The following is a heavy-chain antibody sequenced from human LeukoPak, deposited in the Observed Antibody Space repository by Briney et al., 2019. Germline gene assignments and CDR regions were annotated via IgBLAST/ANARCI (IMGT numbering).Heavy chain of an antibody. Sequence: PGGSLRLSCAASGFTFSSYGMHWVRQAPGKGLEWVANIKQDGSEKYYVDSVKGRFTISRDNAKNSLYLQMNSLRAEDTAVYYCARDLFDDVLLWFGELLTYFDYWGQGTLVTVSS. D-gene: IGHD3-10*01. CDR3: ARDLFDDVLLWFGELLTYFDY. V-gene: IGHV3-7*01. CDR1: GFTFSSYG. J-gene: IGHJ4*02. CDR2: IKQDGSEK.